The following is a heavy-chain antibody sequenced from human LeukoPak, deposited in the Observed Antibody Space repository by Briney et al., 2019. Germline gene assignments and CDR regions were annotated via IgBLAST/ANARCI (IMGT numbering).Heavy chain of an antibody. Sequence: AETLSLTCDVSGYSISSGHYWGWIRQSPGKGLEWIASMYNSGSTYFKSSLKSRVTISLDTPKNQFSLTPNSVTAADTAVYYCARHVYGRHQLQAYHFDYWGQGILVTVSS. J-gene: IGHJ4*02. V-gene: IGHV4-38-2*01. CDR2: MYNSGST. CDR3: ARHVYGRHQLQAYHFDY. CDR1: GYSISSGHY. D-gene: IGHD2-2*01.